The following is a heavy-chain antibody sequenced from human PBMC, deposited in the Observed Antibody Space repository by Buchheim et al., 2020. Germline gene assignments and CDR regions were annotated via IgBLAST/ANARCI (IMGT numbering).Heavy chain of an antibody. Sequence: EVQLVESGGRLVQPGGSLRLSCAASGFTFSNYWMHWVRQAPGKGLVWVSRINSDGSITDYADSVKGRFTISRDNAKNTLYLQMNSLRADDTAVYFCSREPNSGWTGEDDYWGQGTL. D-gene: IGHD6-19*01. CDR2: INSDGSIT. CDR1: GFTFSNYW. CDR3: SREPNSGWTGEDDY. J-gene: IGHJ4*02. V-gene: IGHV3-74*01.